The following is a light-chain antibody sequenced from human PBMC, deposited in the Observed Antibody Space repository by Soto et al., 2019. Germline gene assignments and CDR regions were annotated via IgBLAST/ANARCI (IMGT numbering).Light chain of an antibody. J-gene: IGLJ1*01. CDR3: SSYTSSSTRV. CDR2: DVS. Sequence: QSALTQPASVSGSPGQSITISCTGTSSDVGSYNYVSWYQQHPGKAPKLMIYDVSNRPSGVSNRFSGSKSGNTASLTISGLQAEHEADYYCSSYTSSSTRVFGTGTKLTVL. V-gene: IGLV2-14*01. CDR1: SSDVGSYNY.